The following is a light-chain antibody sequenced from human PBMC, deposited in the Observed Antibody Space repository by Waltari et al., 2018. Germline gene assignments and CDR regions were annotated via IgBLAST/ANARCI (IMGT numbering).Light chain of an antibody. V-gene: IGKV3-20*01. CDR2: GAS. CDR3: QQYGSSPTIT. Sequence: EIVLTQSPGPLSLSPGERATLSCSASQSVSSSDLAWYQQKPGQAPRFLIYGASSRATGIPDRFSGSGSGTDFTLTISRLEPEDFAVYYCQQYGSSPTITFGQGTRLEIK. CDR1: QSVSSSD. J-gene: IGKJ5*01.